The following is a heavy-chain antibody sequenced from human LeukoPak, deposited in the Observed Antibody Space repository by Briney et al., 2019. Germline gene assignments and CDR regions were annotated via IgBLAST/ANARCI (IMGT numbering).Heavy chain of an antibody. V-gene: IGHV3-15*01. CDR1: GFTFSNAW. Sequence: GGSLRLSCAASGFTFSNAWMSWVRQAPGKGLEWVGRIKSKTDGGTTDYAAPVKGRFTISRDDSKNTLYLQMNSLKTEDTAVYYCTTVNIAAAYDAFDIWGQGTMVTVSS. CDR2: IKSKTDGGTT. CDR3: TTVNIAAAYDAFDI. D-gene: IGHD6-13*01. J-gene: IGHJ3*02.